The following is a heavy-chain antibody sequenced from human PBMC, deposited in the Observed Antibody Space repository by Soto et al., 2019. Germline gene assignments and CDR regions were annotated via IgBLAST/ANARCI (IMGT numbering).Heavy chain of an antibody. CDR1: GGSISSGGYY. CDR3: ARGEVRTTFRH. CDR2: IYDSGST. J-gene: IGHJ4*02. Sequence: QVQLQESGPGLVKPSQTLSLTCTVSGGSISSGGYYWSWIRQHPGKGLEWIGYIYDSGSTYYNPSLKSRLTLSGDTSKNQLSLKLSSVTAADTAVYYCARGEVRTTFRHWGQGTLVTVSS. D-gene: IGHD3-10*01. V-gene: IGHV4-31*03.